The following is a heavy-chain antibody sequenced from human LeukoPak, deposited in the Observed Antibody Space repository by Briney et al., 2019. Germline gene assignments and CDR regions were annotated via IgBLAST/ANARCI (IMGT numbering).Heavy chain of an antibody. CDR2: INPNSGGT. D-gene: IGHD4-23*01. CDR1: GYTFTGYY. J-gene: IGHJ5*02. Sequence: GASVNVSCKASGYTFTGYYMHWVRQAPGQGREWVGWINPNSGGTNYAQKFQGRVTMTRDTSISTAYMELSRLRSDDTAVYYCARDLGADYGGNWFDPWGQGTLVTVSS. V-gene: IGHV1-2*02. CDR3: ARDLGADYGGNWFDP.